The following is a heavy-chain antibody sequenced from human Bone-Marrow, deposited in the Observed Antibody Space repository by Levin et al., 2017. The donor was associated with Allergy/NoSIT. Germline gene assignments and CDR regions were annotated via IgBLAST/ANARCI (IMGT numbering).Heavy chain of an antibody. CDR1: GFTFGDYA. J-gene: IGHJ4*02. D-gene: IGHD1-26*01. Sequence: GGSLRLSCTASGFTFGDYAMSWVRQAPGKGLEWVGFIRSKAYGGTTEYAASVKGRFTISRDDSKSIAYLQMNSLKTEDTAVYYCTRANKGGQWELRYLDYWGQGTLVTVSS. CDR2: IRSKAYGGTT. V-gene: IGHV3-49*04. CDR3: TRANKGGQWELRYLDY.